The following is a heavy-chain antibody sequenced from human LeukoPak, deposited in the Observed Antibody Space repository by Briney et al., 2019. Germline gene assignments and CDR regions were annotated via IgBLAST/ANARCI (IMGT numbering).Heavy chain of an antibody. CDR2: ISGSGGST. J-gene: IGHJ4*02. CDR1: GFTFCSYG. Sequence: GGSLRLSCAASGFTFCSYGMSWVRQAPGKGREWGSAISGSGGSTYYADSVKGRFTISRDNSKNTLYLQMNSLRAEDTAVYYCAKTAAGTVYWGQGTLVTVSS. D-gene: IGHD6-13*01. CDR3: AKTAAGTVY. V-gene: IGHV3-23*01.